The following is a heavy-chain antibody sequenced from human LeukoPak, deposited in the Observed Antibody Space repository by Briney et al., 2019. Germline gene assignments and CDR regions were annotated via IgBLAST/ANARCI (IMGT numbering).Heavy chain of an antibody. V-gene: IGHV3-33*01. CDR1: GFTFSSDG. CDR3: ARGLYDGSGYYVTPDY. CDR2: IWNDGSNK. J-gene: IGHJ4*02. D-gene: IGHD3-22*01. Sequence: PGGSLTLSCAASGFTFSSDGMHWVRQAPGKGLEWVALIWNDGSNKYYADSDKRRFAISRVDSKNTLYLQMNSLRAEDTAVYYCARGLYDGSGYYVTPDYWGQGTLVTVSS.